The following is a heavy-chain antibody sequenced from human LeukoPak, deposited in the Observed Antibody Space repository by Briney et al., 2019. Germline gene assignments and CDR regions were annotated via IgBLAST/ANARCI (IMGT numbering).Heavy chain of an antibody. CDR1: GYTFTGYY. V-gene: IGHV1-2*02. CDR2: INPNSGGT. D-gene: IGHD3-3*01. J-gene: IGHJ4*02. CDR3: ARAGHLRFLEWPWDY. Sequence: ASVKVSCKASGYTFTGYYMHWVRQAPGQGLEWMGWINPNSGGTNYAQKFQGRVTMTRDTSISTAYMELSRLRSDDTAVYYCARAGHLRFLEWPWDYWGQGTQVTVSS.